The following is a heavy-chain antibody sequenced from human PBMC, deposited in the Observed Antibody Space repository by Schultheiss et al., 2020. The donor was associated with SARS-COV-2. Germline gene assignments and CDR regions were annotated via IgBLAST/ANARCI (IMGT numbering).Heavy chain of an antibody. V-gene: IGHV3-21*01. CDR3: ARDRNNWKPGIWYYFDY. CDR2: ISSSSSYI. J-gene: IGHJ4*02. CDR1: GFTFSSYA. D-gene: IGHD1-20*01. Sequence: GGSLRLSCAASGFTFSSYAMHWVRQAPGKGLEWVSSISSSSSYIYYADSVKGRFTISRDNAKNSLYLQMNSLRAEDTAVYYCARDRNNWKPGIWYYFDYWGQGTLVTVAS.